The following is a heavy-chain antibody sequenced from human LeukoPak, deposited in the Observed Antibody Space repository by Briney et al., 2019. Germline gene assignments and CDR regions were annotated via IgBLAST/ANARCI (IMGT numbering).Heavy chain of an antibody. J-gene: IGHJ4*02. CDR1: GFTFSSYA. CDR3: WIHYDH. D-gene: IGHD5-18*01. V-gene: IGHV3-30*01. Sequence: GRSLRLSCAASGFTFSSYAMHWVRQAPGKGLEWVAVISYDGSNKYYADSVKGRFTISRDNSKNTLYLQMNSLRAEDTAVYYCWIHYDHWGQGTLVTVSS. CDR2: ISYDGSNK.